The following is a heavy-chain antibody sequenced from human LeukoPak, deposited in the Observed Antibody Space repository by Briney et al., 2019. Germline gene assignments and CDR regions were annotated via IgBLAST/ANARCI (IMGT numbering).Heavy chain of an antibody. CDR2: ISSLSGTI. Sequence: GGSLRLSCAASGFTFSSYSMNWVRQAPGEGLEWVSYISSLSGTIYYADSVKGRFTISRDNAKNTLYLQMNSLRAEDTAVYYCAKIAEAGNSDYWGQGTLVTVSS. J-gene: IGHJ4*02. CDR3: AKIAEAGNSDY. CDR1: GFTFSSYS. V-gene: IGHV3-48*01. D-gene: IGHD6-19*01.